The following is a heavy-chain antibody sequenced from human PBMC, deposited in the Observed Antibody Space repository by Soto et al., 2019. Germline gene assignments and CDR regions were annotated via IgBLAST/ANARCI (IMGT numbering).Heavy chain of an antibody. CDR2: INSDGSST. CDR3: ARVSAVTATYTLDP. Sequence: GGSLRLSCAASGFTFSSYWMHWVRQAPGKGLVWVSRINSDGSSTSYADSVKGRFTISRDNAKNTLYLQMNSLRAEDTAVYHCARVSAVTATYTLDPWGQGTLVTVSS. V-gene: IGHV3-74*01. J-gene: IGHJ5*02. CDR1: GFTFSSYW. D-gene: IGHD2-15*01.